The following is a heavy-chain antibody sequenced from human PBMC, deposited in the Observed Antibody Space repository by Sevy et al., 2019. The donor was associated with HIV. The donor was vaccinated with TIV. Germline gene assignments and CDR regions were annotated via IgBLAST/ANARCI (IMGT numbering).Heavy chain of an antibody. J-gene: IGHJ6*02. CDR2: IYYSGST. Sequence: SETLSLTCTVSGGSISSGGYYWSWIRQHPGKGLEWIGYIYYSGSTYYNPSLKSRVTISVDTSKNQFSLKLGSVTAADTAVYYCARGASVTTTLYYYYGMDVWGQGTTVTVSS. CDR1: GGSISSGGYY. V-gene: IGHV4-31*03. CDR3: ARGASVTTTLYYYYGMDV. D-gene: IGHD4-17*01.